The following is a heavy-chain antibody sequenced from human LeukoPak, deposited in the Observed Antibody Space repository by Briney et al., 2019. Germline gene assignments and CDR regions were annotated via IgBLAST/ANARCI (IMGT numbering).Heavy chain of an antibody. J-gene: IGHJ3*02. CDR2: ITRVSTYT. D-gene: IGHD4-17*01. V-gene: IGHV3-21*01. Sequence: GGSLRLSCAASGFTFSDFAMNWVRQAPGKGLEWVSSITRVSTYTYYSESVQGRFTISRDNHKDLLYLQLNSLRGDDSGIYYCTRDRNDYGDPDAFDIWGQGTVATVPS. CDR3: TRDRNDYGDPDAFDI. CDR1: GFTFSDFA.